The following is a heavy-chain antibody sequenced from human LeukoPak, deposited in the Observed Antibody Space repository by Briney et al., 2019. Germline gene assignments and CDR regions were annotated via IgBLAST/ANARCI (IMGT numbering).Heavy chain of an antibody. Sequence: PGGSLRLSCAASGFTFSSYGMHWVRQAPGKGLEWVSVIYSGGSTYYADSVKGRFTISRDNSKNTLYLQMNSLRAEDTAVYYCARVRSSGWYEYYFDYWGQGTLVTVSS. V-gene: IGHV3-53*01. J-gene: IGHJ4*02. CDR3: ARVRSSGWYEYYFDY. D-gene: IGHD6-19*01. CDR1: GFTFSSYG. CDR2: IYSGGST.